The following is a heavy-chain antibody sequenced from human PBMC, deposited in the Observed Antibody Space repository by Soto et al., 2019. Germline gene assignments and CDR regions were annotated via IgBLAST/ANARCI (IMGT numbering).Heavy chain of an antibody. V-gene: IGHV3-23*01. D-gene: IGHD5-12*01. J-gene: IGHJ5*02. Sequence: GGSLRLSCAASGFTFSSYAMNWVRQAPGRGLEWVSVISGSGAGTYYHDSVKGRFTISRDNSKNTLYLQMNSLRAEDTAVYYCAKTSPIVATSWGQGTLVTVSS. CDR3: AKTSPIVATS. CDR2: ISGSGAGT. CDR1: GFTFSSYA.